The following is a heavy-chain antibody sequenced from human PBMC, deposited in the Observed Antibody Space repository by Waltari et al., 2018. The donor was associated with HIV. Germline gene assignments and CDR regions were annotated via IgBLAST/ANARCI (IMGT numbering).Heavy chain of an antibody. CDR2: IIPKFGTV. D-gene: IGHD2-15*01. Sequence: PLVQSGAETKMSGASVNVSCKTSGGTLSSYTKRGVRQAPGQGLEWMGGIIPKFGTVKYAQKFQGRVTMTADESTSTVYLELTSLRSDDTAVYYCARGGCSGGTCYSKSFDLWGQGTLVTVSS. V-gene: IGHV1-69*01. CDR3: ARGGCSGGTCYSKSFDL. J-gene: IGHJ3*01. CDR1: GGTLSSYT.